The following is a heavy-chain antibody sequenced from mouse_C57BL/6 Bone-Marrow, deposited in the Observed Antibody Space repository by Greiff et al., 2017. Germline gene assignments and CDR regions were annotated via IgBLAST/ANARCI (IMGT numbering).Heavy chain of an antibody. J-gene: IGHJ1*03. CDR1: GYTFTSYG. CDR3: AGLLRFYWYFDV. CDR2: IYPRSGNT. V-gene: IGHV1-81*01. Sequence: VQLQQSGAELARPGASVKLSCKASGYTFTSYGISWVKQRTGQGLEWIGEIYPRSGNTYYNEKFKGKARLTADKSSSTAYMELRSLTSEDSAVYFCAGLLRFYWYFDVWGTGTTVTVSS. D-gene: IGHD2-3*01.